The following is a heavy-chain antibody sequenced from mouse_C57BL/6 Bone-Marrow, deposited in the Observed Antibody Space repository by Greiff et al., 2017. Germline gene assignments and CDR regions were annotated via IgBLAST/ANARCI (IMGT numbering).Heavy chain of an antibody. D-gene: IGHD1-1*01. Sequence: QVQLQQSGPELVKPGASVKLSCKASGYTFTSYDINWVKQRPGQGLEWIGWIYPRDGSTKYNEKFKGKATLTVDTSSSTAYMELHSLTSEDSAVYFGARDYGSSYWDFDVWGTGTTVTVSS. V-gene: IGHV1-85*01. CDR3: ARDYGSSYWDFDV. CDR2: IYPRDGST. CDR1: GYTFTSYD. J-gene: IGHJ1*03.